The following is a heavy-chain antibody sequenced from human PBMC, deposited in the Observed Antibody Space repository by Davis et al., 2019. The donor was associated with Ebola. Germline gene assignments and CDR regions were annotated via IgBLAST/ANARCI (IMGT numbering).Heavy chain of an antibody. V-gene: IGHV1-18*01. CDR3: ARHSGCSSSRCYRMRIVS. J-gene: IGHJ5*02. Sequence: ASVKVSCKASGYTFTSYGISWVRQAPGQGLEWMGWISAFNDNTNYAQKFQGRVTITADKSTSTAYMELTNLRSEDTAVYYCARHSGCSSSRCYRMRIVSWGQGSLVTVSS. CDR1: GYTFTSYG. D-gene: IGHD2-2*01. CDR2: ISAFNDNT.